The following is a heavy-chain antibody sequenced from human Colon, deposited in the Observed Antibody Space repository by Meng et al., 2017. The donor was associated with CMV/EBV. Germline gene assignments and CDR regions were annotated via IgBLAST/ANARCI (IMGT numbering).Heavy chain of an antibody. D-gene: IGHD6-13*01. Sequence: VWLLVSGGDLGPPGGSRRLSCAACGFSFSGCAMGWVRQAPEKGLEWVSVINNNGGSTWYADSVKGRFTISRDNSKNTFFLQMNSLRAEDTAVYYCAKLKGISSWYFDCWGQGTLVTVSS. CDR2: INNNGGST. J-gene: IGHJ4*02. CDR1: GFSFSGCA. CDR3: AKLKGISSWYFDC. V-gene: IGHV3-23*01.